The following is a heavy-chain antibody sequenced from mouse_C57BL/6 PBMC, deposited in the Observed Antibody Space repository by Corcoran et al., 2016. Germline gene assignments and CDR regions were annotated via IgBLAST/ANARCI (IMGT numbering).Heavy chain of an antibody. Sequence: EVQLQQSGPVLVKPGASVKMSCKASGYTFTDYYMNWVKQSHGKSLEWIGVINPYNGGTSYNQKFKGKATLTVDKSSSTAYMELNSLTSEDSAVDYCAREGLTTVVATNFDVWGTGTTVTVSS. CDR2: INPYNGGT. D-gene: IGHD1-1*01. CDR3: AREGLTTVVATNFDV. V-gene: IGHV1-19*01. CDR1: GYTFTDYY. J-gene: IGHJ1*03.